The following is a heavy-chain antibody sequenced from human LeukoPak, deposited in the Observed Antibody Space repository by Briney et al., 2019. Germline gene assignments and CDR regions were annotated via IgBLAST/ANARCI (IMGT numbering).Heavy chain of an antibody. Sequence: PSETLSLTCTVSGVSISSGDYYWSWIRQPPGKGLEWIGYIYYSGSTYYNPSLKSRVTISVDTSKNQFSLKLSSVTAADTAVYYCARDHRGMYSSSFCDWGQGTLVTVSS. CDR3: ARDHRGMYSSSFCD. CDR1: GVSISSGDYY. CDR2: IYYSGST. J-gene: IGHJ4*02. D-gene: IGHD6-13*01. V-gene: IGHV4-30-4*01.